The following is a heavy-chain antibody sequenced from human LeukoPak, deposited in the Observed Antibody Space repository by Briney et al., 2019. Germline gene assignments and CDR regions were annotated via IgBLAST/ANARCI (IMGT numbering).Heavy chain of an antibody. Sequence: ASVKVSCKASGYTFTGYYMRWVRQAPGQGPEWMGWINPNSGGTNYAQKFQGRVTMTRDTSISTAYMELSRLRSDDTAVYYCATTKTDLLRFLEWPHYYYGMDVWGQGTTVTVSS. CDR2: INPNSGGT. J-gene: IGHJ6*02. CDR3: ATTKTDLLRFLEWPHYYYGMDV. D-gene: IGHD3-3*01. CDR1: GYTFTGYY. V-gene: IGHV1-2*02.